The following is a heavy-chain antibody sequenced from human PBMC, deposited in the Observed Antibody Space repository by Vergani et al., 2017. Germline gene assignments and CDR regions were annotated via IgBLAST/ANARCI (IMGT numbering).Heavy chain of an antibody. CDR1: GYTFSNYY. V-gene: IGHV1-46*03. J-gene: IGHJ4*02. D-gene: IGHD3-9*01. Sequence: QVQVVQSGAEVKKSGASVKVSCKTSGYTFSNYYMHWVRQAPGQGLEWMGIINPSGGHTNYAQKFQGRVTMTRDTSTNTVYMELSSLRSEDTAIYYCARRDYGILTGYRYWVQGTLVSVS. CDR2: INPSGGHT. CDR3: ARRDYGILTGYRY.